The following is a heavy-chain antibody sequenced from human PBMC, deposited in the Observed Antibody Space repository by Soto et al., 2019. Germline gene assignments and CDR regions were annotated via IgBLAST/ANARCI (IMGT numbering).Heavy chain of an antibody. J-gene: IGHJ4*02. CDR2: IRGSGYST. D-gene: IGHD3-22*01. V-gene: IGHV3-23*01. CDR3: AEPLYYDDSSGYQ. CDR1: GFTFSSYA. Sequence: EVQLLESGGGLVQPGGSLRLSYAASGFTFSSYAIRWVRQAPGKGVEWVSAIRGSGYSTHYADSVKGRFTFSRDNSKNTMYLQMNSLRAEDTAVYYCAEPLYYDDSSGYQWGQGTLVTFSS.